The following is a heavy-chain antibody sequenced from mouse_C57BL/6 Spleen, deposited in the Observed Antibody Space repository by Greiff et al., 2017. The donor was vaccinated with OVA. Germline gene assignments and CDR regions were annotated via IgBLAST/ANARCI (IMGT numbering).Heavy chain of an antibody. CDR3: ARQGGHYYGSSWYFDY. J-gene: IGHJ2*01. V-gene: IGHV5-9*01. CDR2: ISGGGGNT. Sequence: DVQLVESGGGLVKPGGSLKLSCAASGFTFSSYTMSWVRQTPEKRLEWVATISGGGGNTYYPDSVKGRFTISRDNAKNTLYLQMSSLRSEDTALYYCARQGGHYYGSSWYFDYWGQGTTLTVSS. D-gene: IGHD1-1*01. CDR1: GFTFSSYT.